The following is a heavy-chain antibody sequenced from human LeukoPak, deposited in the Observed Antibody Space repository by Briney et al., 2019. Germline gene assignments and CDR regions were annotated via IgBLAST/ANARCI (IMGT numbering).Heavy chain of an antibody. Sequence: AGGSLRLSCAASGFTFSSYAMSWVRQAPGKGLEWVSAISGSGGSTYYADSVKGRFTVSRDNSKNTLYLQMNSLRAEDTAVYYCAKDLQDCSRTSCYYYYYYYMDVWGKGTTVTVSS. CDR3: AKDLQDCSRTSCYYYYYYYMDV. CDR2: ISGSGGST. V-gene: IGHV3-23*01. D-gene: IGHD2-2*01. CDR1: GFTFSSYA. J-gene: IGHJ6*03.